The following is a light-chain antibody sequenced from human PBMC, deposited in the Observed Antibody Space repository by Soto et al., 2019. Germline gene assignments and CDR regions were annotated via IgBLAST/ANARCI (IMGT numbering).Light chain of an antibody. V-gene: IGKV3-11*01. CDR3: QQRSNWPIT. CDR1: QSVSSY. J-gene: IGKJ5*01. CDR2: DAS. Sequence: GVRAALSWMASQSVSSYFAWYQQKPGQAPRLLIYDASNRATGIPARFSGSGSGTDFTLTISSLEPEDFAVYYCQQRSNWPITFGQGTRLEIK.